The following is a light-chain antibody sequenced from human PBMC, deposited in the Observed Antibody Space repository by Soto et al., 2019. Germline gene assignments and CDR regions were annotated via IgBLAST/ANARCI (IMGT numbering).Light chain of an antibody. Sequence: DIVMTQSPLSLPVTPGEPASISCRSTQSLLSSNGYNYVDWYLQKPGQSPQLLLYLGSNRASGVPDRFSGSGSGTDFTLRITRVEAEDVGVDHCMQALQAPRMFGQGTKVDI. CDR1: QSLLSSNGYNY. V-gene: IGKV2-28*01. CDR2: LGS. CDR3: MQALQAPRM. J-gene: IGKJ1*01.